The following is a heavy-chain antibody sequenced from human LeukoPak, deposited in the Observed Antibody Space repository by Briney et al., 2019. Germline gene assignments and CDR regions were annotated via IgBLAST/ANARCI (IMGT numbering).Heavy chain of an antibody. CDR1: GYSFTSYW. CDR2: IYPGDSDT. CDR3: ARRYDILTGCMDV. V-gene: IGHV5-51*01. J-gene: IGHJ6*02. D-gene: IGHD3-9*01. Sequence: RGESLKISCKGSGYSFTSYWIGWVRQMPGKGLEWRGIIYPGDSDTRYSPSFQGQVTISADKSISTAYLQWSSLKASDTAMYYCARRYDILTGCMDVWGQGTTVTVSS.